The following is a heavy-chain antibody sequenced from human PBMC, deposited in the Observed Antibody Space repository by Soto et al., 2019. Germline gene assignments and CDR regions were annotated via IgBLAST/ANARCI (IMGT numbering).Heavy chain of an antibody. J-gene: IGHJ4*02. V-gene: IGHV3-23*01. CDR1: GFTFSSYA. Sequence: GGSLRLSCAASGFTFSSYAMSWVRQAPGKGLEWVSAISGSGGSTYYADSVKGRFTISRDNSKNTLYLQMNSLRAEDTAVYYCAKDEPRITMVRGVIITGPLWGQGTLVTVSS. D-gene: IGHD3-10*01. CDR2: ISGSGGST. CDR3: AKDEPRITMVRGVIITGPL.